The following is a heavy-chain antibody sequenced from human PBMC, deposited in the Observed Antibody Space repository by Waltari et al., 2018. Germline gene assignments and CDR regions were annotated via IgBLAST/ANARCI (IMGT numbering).Heavy chain of an antibody. CDR2: SYPGDADT. J-gene: IGHJ4*02. CDR3: ARGGIGYCSSTSCYYFDY. Sequence: EVQLVQSGAEVKKPGESLKISCKGSGYSFTSYWIGWVRQMPGNGLEWMGISYPGDADTRYSPSFQGQVTISADKSISTAYLQWSSLKASDTAMYYCARGGIGYCSSTSCYYFDYWGQGTLVTVSS. V-gene: IGHV5-51*01. CDR1: GYSFTSYW. D-gene: IGHD2-2*01.